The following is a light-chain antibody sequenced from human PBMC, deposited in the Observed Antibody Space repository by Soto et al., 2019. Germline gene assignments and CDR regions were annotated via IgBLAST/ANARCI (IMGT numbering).Light chain of an antibody. CDR3: QSYARSLGFV. Sequence: QSVLTQPPSVSGAPGQRVTFSCIVSSSNIGADYDVHWYQKLPGTAPKLLIYSNINRPSGVPDRFSGSKSGASAALAITGLQAEDEADYYCQSYARSLGFVFGTGTKLTVL. J-gene: IGLJ1*01. CDR1: SSNIGADYD. V-gene: IGLV1-40*01. CDR2: SNI.